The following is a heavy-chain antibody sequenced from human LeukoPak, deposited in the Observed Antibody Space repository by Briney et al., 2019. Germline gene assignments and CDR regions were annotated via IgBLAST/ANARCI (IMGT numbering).Heavy chain of an antibody. CDR3: AGSRGLRFMECPF. CDR1: GGIFSNHA. CDR2: IIPKLGTV. D-gene: IGHD3-3*01. Sequence: SVKVSCKASGGIFSNHAIAWVRQAPGQGLEWMGGIIPKLGTVKYAEKFQGRVTITTDESSSTVYMEMSSLTSEDTAMFYCAGSRGLRFMECPFWGQGTMVIVSS. J-gene: IGHJ3*01. V-gene: IGHV1-69*05.